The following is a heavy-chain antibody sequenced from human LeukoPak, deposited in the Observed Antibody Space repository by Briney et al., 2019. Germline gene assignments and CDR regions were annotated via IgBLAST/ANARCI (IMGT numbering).Heavy chain of an antibody. CDR2: IRYDGSNK. V-gene: IGHV3-30*02. D-gene: IGHD2-2*01. Sequence: GGSLRLSCGASGFTFSSYGMHWVRQAPGKGLEWVTFIRYDGSNKYYADSVKGRFTISRDNAKNSLYLQMNSLRAEDTAVYYCARVRKDIVVVPGAMRDTYYFDYWGQGTLVTVSS. CDR1: GFTFSSYG. CDR3: ARVRKDIVVVPGAMRDTYYFDY. J-gene: IGHJ4*02.